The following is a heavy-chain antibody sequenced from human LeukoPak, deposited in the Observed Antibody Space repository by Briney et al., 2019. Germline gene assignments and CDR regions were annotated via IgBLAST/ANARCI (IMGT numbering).Heavy chain of an antibody. V-gene: IGHV1-18*04. Sequence: GASVKASCKASGYTFTSYGISWVRQAPGQGLEWMGWISAYNGNTNYAQKLQGRATMTTDTSTSTAYMELRSLRSDDTAVYYCARESSSWYRVTVDYWGQGTLVTVSS. D-gene: IGHD6-13*01. CDR2: ISAYNGNT. J-gene: IGHJ4*02. CDR1: GYTFTSYG. CDR3: ARESSSWYRVTVDY.